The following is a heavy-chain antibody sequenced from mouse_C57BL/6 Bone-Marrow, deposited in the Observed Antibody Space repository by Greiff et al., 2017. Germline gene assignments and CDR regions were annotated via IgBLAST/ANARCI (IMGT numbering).Heavy chain of an antibody. CDR3: ARRAYWYFDV. Sequence: QVQLQHSGAELARPGASVKLSCKASGYTFTSYGISWVKQRTGQGLEWIGEIYPRSGNTYYNEKFKGKATLTADKSSSTAYMERRSLTSEDSAVYFCARRAYWYFDVWGTGTTVTVAS. CDR2: IYPRSGNT. CDR1: GYTFTSYG. J-gene: IGHJ1*03. D-gene: IGHD3-3*01. V-gene: IGHV1-81*01.